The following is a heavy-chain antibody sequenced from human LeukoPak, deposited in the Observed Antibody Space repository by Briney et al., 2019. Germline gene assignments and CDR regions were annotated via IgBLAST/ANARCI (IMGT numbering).Heavy chain of an antibody. CDR2: INGDGTT. CDR1: GYTLSSNW. J-gene: IGHJ5*02. V-gene: IGHV3-74*01. Sequence: GGSLRLSCAASGYTLSSNWMQWVRQAPGKGLEWLSRINGDGTTFYADSVKGRFTISRDNAKNTLYLQMSSLRAEDTAVYSCVSPPPIAAWGQGTLVTVSS. D-gene: IGHD6-13*01. CDR3: VSPPPIAA.